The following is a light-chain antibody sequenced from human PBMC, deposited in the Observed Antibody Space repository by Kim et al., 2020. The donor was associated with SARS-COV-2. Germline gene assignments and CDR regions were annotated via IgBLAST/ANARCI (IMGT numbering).Light chain of an antibody. CDR1: QSISNW. Sequence: SVGDRVTITCRASQSISNWLAWYRQRPGKAPELLIYDASSLEPGVPSRFSGSGFGTEFTLTITSLQPADFATYYCHHYSSSPPWTFGQGTKVEIK. V-gene: IGKV1-5*01. J-gene: IGKJ1*01. CDR2: DAS. CDR3: HHYSSSPPWT.